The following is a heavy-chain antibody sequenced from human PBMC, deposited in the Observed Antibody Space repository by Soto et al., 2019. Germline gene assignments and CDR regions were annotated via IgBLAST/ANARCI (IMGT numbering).Heavy chain of an antibody. CDR1: GFTFSSYS. CDR2: ISSSSSYI. Sequence: EVQLVESGGGLVKPGGSLRLSCAASGFTFSSYSMNWVRQAPGKGLEWVSSISSSSSYIYYADSVKGRFNISRDNAKNSLYVQMNSLTGEDTAVYYCARDLSGRYWHYYYYGMDVWGQGTTVTVAS. J-gene: IGHJ6*02. V-gene: IGHV3-21*01. D-gene: IGHD1-26*01. CDR3: ARDLSGRYWHYYYYGMDV.